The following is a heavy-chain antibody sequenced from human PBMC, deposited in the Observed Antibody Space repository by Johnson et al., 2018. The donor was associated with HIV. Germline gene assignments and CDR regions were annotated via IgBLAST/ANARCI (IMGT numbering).Heavy chain of an antibody. J-gene: IGHJ3*02. D-gene: IGHD3-22*01. Sequence: QVQLVESGGGVVQPGRSLRLSCAASGFTFSSYAMHWVRQAPGKGLEWVAVISYDGSNKYYEDSVKGRFTISRDNSKNTLYLQMNSLRAEDTAVYYCARVRGLIAFDIWGQGTMVTVSS. CDR3: ARVRGLIAFDI. CDR2: ISYDGSNK. CDR1: GFTFSSYA. V-gene: IGHV3-30-3*01.